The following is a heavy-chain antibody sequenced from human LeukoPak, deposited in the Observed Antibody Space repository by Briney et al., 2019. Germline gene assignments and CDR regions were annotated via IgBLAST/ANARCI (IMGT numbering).Heavy chain of an antibody. V-gene: IGHV4-59*12. D-gene: IGHD6-19*01. CDR2: VYYSGST. CDR1: GGSISSYY. J-gene: IGHJ4*02. CDR3: ARDAYHSGWYLPDY. Sequence: SETLSLTCTVSGGSISSYYWSWIRQPPGKGLEWIGYVYYSGSTNYNPSPKSRVTISVDTSKNQFSLKLSSVTAADTAVYYCARDAYHSGWYLPDYWGQGTLVTVSS.